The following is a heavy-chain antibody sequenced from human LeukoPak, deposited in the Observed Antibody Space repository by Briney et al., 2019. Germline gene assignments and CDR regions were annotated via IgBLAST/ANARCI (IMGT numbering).Heavy chain of an antibody. Sequence: GGSLGLSCAASGFTFDDYAMHWVRQAPGKGLEWVSGISWNSGSIGYADSVKGRFTISRDNAKNSLYLQMNSLRAEDTALYYCATRSGWSRALDYWGQGTLVTVSS. V-gene: IGHV3-9*01. CDR1: GFTFDDYA. CDR2: ISWNSGSI. CDR3: ATRSGWSRALDY. J-gene: IGHJ4*02. D-gene: IGHD6-19*01.